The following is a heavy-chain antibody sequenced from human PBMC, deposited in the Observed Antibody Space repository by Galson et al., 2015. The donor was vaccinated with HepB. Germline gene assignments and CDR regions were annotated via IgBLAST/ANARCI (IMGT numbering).Heavy chain of an antibody. V-gene: IGHV3-30*04. J-gene: IGHJ6*02. Sequence: SLRLSCAASGFTFSSYAMHWVRQAPGKGLEWVAVISYDGSNKYYADSVKGRFTISRDNSKNTLYLQMNSLRAEDTAVYYCARDRGTRIAAHKSYYYYGMDVWGQGTTVTVSS. D-gene: IGHD6-6*01. CDR1: GFTFSSYA. CDR2: ISYDGSNK. CDR3: ARDRGTRIAAHKSYYYYGMDV.